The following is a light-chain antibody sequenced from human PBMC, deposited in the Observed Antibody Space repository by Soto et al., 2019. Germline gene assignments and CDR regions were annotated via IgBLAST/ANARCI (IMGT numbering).Light chain of an antibody. V-gene: IGKV3-20*01. CDR2: GAS. J-gene: IGKJ4*01. CDR3: QQYGSSPPVT. Sequence: ESVLTQSPATLSLSPGERASLSCRASQSVSSSYLAWYQQKPGQAPRLLIYGASSRATGIPDRFSGSGSGTDFTLTISRLEPEDFAVYYCQQYGSSPPVTFGGGTKVDIK. CDR1: QSVSSSY.